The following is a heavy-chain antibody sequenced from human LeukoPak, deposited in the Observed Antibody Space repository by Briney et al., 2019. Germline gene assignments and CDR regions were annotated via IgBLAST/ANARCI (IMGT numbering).Heavy chain of an antibody. J-gene: IGHJ6*03. CDR1: GYTFTSYY. Sequence: ASVKVSCKASGYTFTSYYMHWVRQAPGQGLEWMGWINTNTGNPTYAQGFTGRFVFSLDTSVSTAYLQISSLKAEDTAVYYCARTGIAAAVHYYYYMDVWGKGTTVTVSS. D-gene: IGHD6-13*01. CDR3: ARTGIAAAVHYYYYMDV. CDR2: INTNTGNP. V-gene: IGHV7-4-1*02.